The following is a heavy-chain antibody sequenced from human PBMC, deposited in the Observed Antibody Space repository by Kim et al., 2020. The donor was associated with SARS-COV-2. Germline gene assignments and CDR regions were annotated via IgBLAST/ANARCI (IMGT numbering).Heavy chain of an antibody. D-gene: IGHD6-19*01. V-gene: IGHV4-4*07. J-gene: IGHJ4*02. CDR1: GGSKSTYY. CDR2: IFTTGST. CDR3: ARESGWPRYYFDY. Sequence: SETLSLTCLVSGGSKSTYYWSWIRQPAGKGLEWIGRIFTTGSTNYNPSLKSRVTMSIDTSKNQFSLKLTSVTAADTAVYYCARESGWPRYYFDYWGQGILVTVSS.